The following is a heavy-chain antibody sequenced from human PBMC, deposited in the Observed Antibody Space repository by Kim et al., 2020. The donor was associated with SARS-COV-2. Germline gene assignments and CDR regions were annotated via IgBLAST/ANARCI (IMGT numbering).Heavy chain of an antibody. J-gene: IGHJ5*02. D-gene: IGHD2-21*02. V-gene: IGHV4-61*01. Sequence: SETLSLTCTVSGGSVSSGSYYWSWIRQPPGKGLEWFGYIYYSGSTNYNPSLKSRVTISVDTSKNQFSLKLSSVTAADTAVYYCARGIVVVTAIPVVWFDPWGQGTLVTVSS. CDR1: GGSVSSGSYY. CDR2: IYYSGST. CDR3: ARGIVVVTAIPVVWFDP.